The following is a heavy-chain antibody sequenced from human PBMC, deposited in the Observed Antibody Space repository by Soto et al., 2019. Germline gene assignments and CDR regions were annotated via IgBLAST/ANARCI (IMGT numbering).Heavy chain of an antibody. CDR2: IFANGHT. D-gene: IGHD6-13*01. CDR1: CGSISEKY. Sequence: SDTLSLNCIVSCGSISEKYWNWVRQPPGKGLEWIGLIFANGHTDYNPSLKSRVTMSVDASKNQFSLRLTSMTAADTAVYYCVASLAASGLNWLDPWGRGTLVTVSS. V-gene: IGHV4-4*07. CDR3: VASLAASGLNWLDP. J-gene: IGHJ5*02.